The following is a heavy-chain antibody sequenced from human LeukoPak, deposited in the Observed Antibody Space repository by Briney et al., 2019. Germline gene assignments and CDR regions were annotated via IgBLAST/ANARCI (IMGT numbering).Heavy chain of an antibody. J-gene: IGHJ4*02. CDR3: ARDFHHAYYDILTGYYNPFDY. V-gene: IGHV1-8*01. CDR1: GYTFTSYD. D-gene: IGHD3-9*01. Sequence: KPGASVKVSCKASGYTFTSYDINWVRQATGQGLEWMGWMNPNSGNTGYAQKFQGRVTMTRNTSISTAYMELSSLRSEDTAVYYCARDFHHAYYDILTGYYNPFDYWGQGTLVTVSS. CDR2: MNPNSGNT.